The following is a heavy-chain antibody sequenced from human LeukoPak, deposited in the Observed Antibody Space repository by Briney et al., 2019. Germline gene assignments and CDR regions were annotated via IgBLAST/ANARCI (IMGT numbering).Heavy chain of an antibody. CDR3: VRAGRDGYNYPYYGMDV. Sequence: SETLSLTCTVSGGSISSYYWSWIRQPPGKGLEWIGYIYYSGSTNYNPSLKSRVTISVDTSKNQFSLKLSSVTAADTAVYYCVRAGRDGYNYPYYGMDVWGQGTTVTVSS. CDR1: GGSISSYY. CDR2: IYYSGST. D-gene: IGHD5-24*01. V-gene: IGHV4-59*01. J-gene: IGHJ6*02.